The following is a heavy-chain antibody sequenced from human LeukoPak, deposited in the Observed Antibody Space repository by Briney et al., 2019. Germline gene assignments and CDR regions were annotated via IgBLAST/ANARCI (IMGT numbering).Heavy chain of an antibody. CDR2: ISSSGRTK. V-gene: IGHV3-11*04. Sequence: GGSLRLSCAASGFTFSDAWMSWVRQAPGKGLEWVSYISSSGRTKYYADSVKGRFTISRDNAKNSLYLQMNSLRAEDTAVYYCAREHPYYGSGSNWFRKKINYMDVWGKGTTVTISS. CDR1: GFTFSDAW. D-gene: IGHD3-10*01. CDR3: AREHPYYGSGSNWFRKKINYMDV. J-gene: IGHJ6*03.